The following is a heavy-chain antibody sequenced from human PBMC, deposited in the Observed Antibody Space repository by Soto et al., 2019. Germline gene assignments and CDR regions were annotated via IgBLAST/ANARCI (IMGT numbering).Heavy chain of an antibody. D-gene: IGHD6-13*01. CDR1: GDSVSSIAAA. Sequence: QVQLQQSGPGLEKPSQTLSLTCAISGDSVSSIAAAWSWIRQSPSRGLEWLGRTYYRSKWYNDYAVSVKSRIVINPDTSKNQFSLHLNSVTHEDTAVYYCARGSYDSTWSWGQGTLVTVSS. J-gene: IGHJ5*02. CDR2: TYYRSKWYN. CDR3: ARGSYDSTWS. V-gene: IGHV6-1*01.